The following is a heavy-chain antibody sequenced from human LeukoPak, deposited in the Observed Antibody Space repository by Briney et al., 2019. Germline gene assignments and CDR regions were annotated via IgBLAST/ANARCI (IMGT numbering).Heavy chain of an antibody. CDR3: ARGGDSSGYYVDY. CDR1: GFTFSDYY. J-gene: IGHJ4*02. V-gene: IGHV3-11*06. Sequence: GGSLRLSCAASGFTFSDYYMSWIRQAPGKGLEWVSYISSSSSYTNYADSVKGRFTISRDNAKNSLYLQLNSLRGEDTATYYCARGGDSSGYYVDYWGQGTLVTVSS. D-gene: IGHD3-22*01. CDR2: ISSSSSYT.